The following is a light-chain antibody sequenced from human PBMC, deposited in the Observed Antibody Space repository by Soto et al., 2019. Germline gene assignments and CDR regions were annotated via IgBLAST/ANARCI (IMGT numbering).Light chain of an antibody. CDR1: SSDVGGYNY. Sequence: QSALTQPASVSGSPGQSITISCTGTSSDVGGYNYVSWYQHHPGKAPKLIIFDVSNRPSGVSNPFSGSKSGNTASLTISALQPEDEAHYYCSSYTTSNTRQIVFGTGTKLTVL. V-gene: IGLV2-14*03. CDR2: DVS. J-gene: IGLJ1*01. CDR3: SSYTTSNTRQIV.